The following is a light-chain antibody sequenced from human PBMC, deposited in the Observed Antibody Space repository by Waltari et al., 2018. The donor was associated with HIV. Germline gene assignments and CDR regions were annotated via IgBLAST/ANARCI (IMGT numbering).Light chain of an antibody. V-gene: IGLV2-14*01. J-gene: IGLJ1*01. CDR3: SSYTSSCTLV. Sequence: QSALTQHAPVSGSPGQQIPITCTRTRSTVGGDKYAPWYQQHPGKAPKLMIYEVSNRPSVVSNRFSASKSGTTASLTISGLQAEDEADYYCSSYTSSCTLVFGTGTKVTVL. CDR2: EVS. CDR1: RSTVGGDKY.